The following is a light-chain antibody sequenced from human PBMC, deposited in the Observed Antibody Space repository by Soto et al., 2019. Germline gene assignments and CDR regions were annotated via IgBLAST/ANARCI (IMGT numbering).Light chain of an antibody. J-gene: IGLJ1*01. CDR3: SSYTSSSTPLYV. V-gene: IGLV2-14*01. CDR1: SSDVGGYNY. Sequence: QSALTQPASVSGSPGQSITISRTGTSSDVGGYNYVSWYQQHPGKAPKLMIYEVSNRPSGVSNRFSGSKSGNTASLTISGLQAEDEADYYCSSYTSSSTPLYVFGTGTKLTVL. CDR2: EVS.